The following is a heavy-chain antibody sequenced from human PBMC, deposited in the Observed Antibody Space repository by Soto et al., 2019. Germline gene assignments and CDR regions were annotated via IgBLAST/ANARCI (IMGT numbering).Heavy chain of an antibody. V-gene: IGHV3-43*01. CDR3: ASGGSGWIY. Sequence: GGSLRLSCAASGFTFDDYTMHWVRQAPGKGLEWVSLISWDGGSTYYADSVKGRFTISRDNSKNSLHLQMNSLRTEDTALYYCASGGSGWIYWGQGTLVTVSS. J-gene: IGHJ4*02. D-gene: IGHD6-19*01. CDR1: GFTFDDYT. CDR2: ISWDGGST.